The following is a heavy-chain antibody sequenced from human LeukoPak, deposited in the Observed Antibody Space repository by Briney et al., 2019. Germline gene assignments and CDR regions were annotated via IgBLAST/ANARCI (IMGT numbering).Heavy chain of an antibody. CDR3: ARYTSGQYYFDY. CDR1: GGSISSGDYF. D-gene: IGHD6-19*01. CDR2: IYYTGST. V-gene: IGHV4-30-4*01. Sequence: TSQTLSLTCTVSGGSISSGDYFWSWIRQPPGKGLEWIGYIYYTGSTYYNPSLKSRVTISVDTSKNQFSLKLSSVTAADTAVYYCARYTSGQYYFDYWGQGTLATVSS. J-gene: IGHJ4*02.